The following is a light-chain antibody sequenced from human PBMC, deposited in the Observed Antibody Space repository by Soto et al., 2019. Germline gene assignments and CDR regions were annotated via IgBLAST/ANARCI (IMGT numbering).Light chain of an antibody. J-gene: IGLJ3*02. CDR2: DVS. V-gene: IGLV2-11*01. CDR1: SSDVGDYNY. CDR3: CSFAGSYTFWV. Sequence: QSVLTQPRSVSGSPGQSVTISCTGTSSDVGDYNYVSWYQQYPGKAPKLVIYDVSKRPSGVPDRFSGSKSGNTASLTISGLQAEDEDDYYCCSFAGSYTFWVFGGGTQLTVL.